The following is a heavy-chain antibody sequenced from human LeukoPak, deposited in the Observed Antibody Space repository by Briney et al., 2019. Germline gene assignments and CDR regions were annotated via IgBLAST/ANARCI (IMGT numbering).Heavy chain of an antibody. CDR2: ISYDGSNK. Sequence: GGSLRLSCAASGFTFSSYGMHWVRQAPGKGLEWVAVISYDGSNKYYADSVKGRFTISRDNSKNTLYLQMNSLRAEDTAVYYCAKELNPQDYYDSSGYSGWGQGTLVTVSS. D-gene: IGHD3-22*01. CDR1: GFTFSSYG. V-gene: IGHV3-30*18. CDR3: AKELNPQDYYDSSGYSG. J-gene: IGHJ4*02.